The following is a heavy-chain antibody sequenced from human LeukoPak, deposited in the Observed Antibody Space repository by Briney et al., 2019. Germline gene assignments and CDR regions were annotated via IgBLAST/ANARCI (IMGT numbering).Heavy chain of an antibody. J-gene: IGHJ4*02. Sequence: SETLSLTCAVYGGSSSGYYWSWIRQPPGKGLEWIGEINHSGSTNYNPSLKSRVTISVDTSKNQFSLKLSSVTAADTAVYYCARLVHGGRVISSWYVNYWGQGTLVTVSS. CDR3: ARLVHGGRVISSWYVNY. CDR2: INHSGST. D-gene: IGHD6-13*01. V-gene: IGHV4-34*01. CDR1: GGSSSGYY.